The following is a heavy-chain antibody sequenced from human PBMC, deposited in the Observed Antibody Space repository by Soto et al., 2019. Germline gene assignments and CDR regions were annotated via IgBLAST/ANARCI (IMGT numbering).Heavy chain of an antibody. CDR3: AKLVDLDAFDI. Sequence: GGSLRLSCAASGFTFDDYTMHWVRQAPGKGLEWVSLISWDGGSTYYADSVKGRFTISRDNSKNSLYLQMNSLSTEDTASYYCAKLVDLDAFDIWGQGTMVTVSS. CDR2: ISWDGGST. J-gene: IGHJ3*02. CDR1: GFTFDDYT. V-gene: IGHV3-43*01. D-gene: IGHD5-12*01.